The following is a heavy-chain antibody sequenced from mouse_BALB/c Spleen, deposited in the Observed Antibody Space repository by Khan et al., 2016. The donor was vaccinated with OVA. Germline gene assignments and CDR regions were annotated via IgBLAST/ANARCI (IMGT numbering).Heavy chain of an antibody. CDR3: TRDRNYYGSSFDFDY. CDR2: ITSGGSYT. J-gene: IGHJ2*01. CDR1: GFTFSSYS. Sequence: EVELVESGGGLVKPGGSLRLSCAASGFTFSSYSMSWVRQTPEKRLEWVATITSGGSYTYYPDSVQGRFTISRDNAKNTLYLQMSSLKSEDTAIYYCTRDRNYYGSSFDFDYWGQGTTLTVAS. V-gene: IGHV5-6-4*01. D-gene: IGHD1-1*01.